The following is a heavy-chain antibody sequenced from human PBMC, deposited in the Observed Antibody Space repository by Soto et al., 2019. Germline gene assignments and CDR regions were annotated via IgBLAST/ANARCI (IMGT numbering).Heavy chain of an antibody. D-gene: IGHD4-17*01. CDR2: ISVYSGNT. V-gene: IGHV1-18*01. Sequence: QVQLVQSGAEVKKPGASVKVSCKASGYTFTSYGISWVRQAPGQGLEWMGWISVYSGNTKYAQKFQGRLTMTTDTSTTTAYMEPRSLRSDDTAVYYCARYNGDWPASWGQGTLVTVSS. CDR1: GYTFTSYG. J-gene: IGHJ5*02. CDR3: ARYNGDWPAS.